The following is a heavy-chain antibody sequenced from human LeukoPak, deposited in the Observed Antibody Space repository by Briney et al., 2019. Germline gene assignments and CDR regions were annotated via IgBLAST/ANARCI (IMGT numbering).Heavy chain of an antibody. CDR3: ARAGYYDFWSGIDP. V-gene: IGHV3-7*01. CDR1: GGSITDYY. Sequence: ETLSLTCTVSGGSITDYYWGWIRQPPGKGLEWVANIKQDGSEKYYVDSVKGRFTISRDNAKSSLYLQMNSLRAEDTAVYYCARAGYYDFWSGIDPWGQGTLVTVSS. CDR2: IKQDGSEK. D-gene: IGHD3-3*01. J-gene: IGHJ5*02.